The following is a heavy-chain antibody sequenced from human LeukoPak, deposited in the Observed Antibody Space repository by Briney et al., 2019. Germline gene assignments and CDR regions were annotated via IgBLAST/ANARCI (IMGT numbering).Heavy chain of an antibody. D-gene: IGHD6-19*01. CDR1: GISINSDNW. CDR3: ARDGGWGSGFA. Sequence: TSETLSLTCAVSGISINSDNWWSWIRQPPGKGLEWIGEIHQTGRTNYSPARKRRVTMSVDKSKNQFSLNLTSVPAAETAVYSCARDGGWGSGFAWGQGILVTVSS. J-gene: IGHJ4*02. V-gene: IGHV4-4*02. CDR2: IHQTGRT.